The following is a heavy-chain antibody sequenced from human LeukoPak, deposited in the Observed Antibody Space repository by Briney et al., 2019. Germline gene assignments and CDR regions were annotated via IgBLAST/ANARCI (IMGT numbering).Heavy chain of an antibody. CDR3: ARDSEASGSSFDY. CDR2: IKPDESEK. Sequence: PGGSLRLSCAASGFTFNTYWMSWVRQAPGKGLEWVANIKPDESEKHYVDSVRGRFTISRDNAKNSLYLQMNSLRAEDTAVYYCARDSEASGSSFDYWGQGTLVTVS. V-gene: IGHV3-7*01. CDR1: GFTFNTYW. J-gene: IGHJ4*02. D-gene: IGHD3-10*01.